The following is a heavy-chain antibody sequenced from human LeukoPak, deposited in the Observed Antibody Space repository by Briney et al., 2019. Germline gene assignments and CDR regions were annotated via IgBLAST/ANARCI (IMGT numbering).Heavy chain of an antibody. CDR1: GFTFSSYA. Sequence: GGSLRLSCAASGFTFSSYAMHWVRQAPGKGLEWVAVISYDGSNKYYADSVKGRFTISRDNSKSTLYLQMNSLRAEDTAVYYCASGSSGYSSGRIGGYFDYWGQGTLVTVSS. J-gene: IGHJ4*02. CDR3: ASGSSGYSSGRIGGYFDY. CDR2: ISYDGSNK. V-gene: IGHV3-30-3*01. D-gene: IGHD6-19*01.